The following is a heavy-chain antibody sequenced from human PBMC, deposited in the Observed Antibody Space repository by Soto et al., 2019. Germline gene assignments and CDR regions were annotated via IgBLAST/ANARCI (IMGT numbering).Heavy chain of an antibody. CDR1: GGSFSGYY. V-gene: IGHV4-34*01. CDR2: INHSGST. D-gene: IGHD1-1*01. CDR3: ARATFYNNKNYYYYGMDV. Sequence: QVQLQQWGAGLLKPSETLSLTCAVYGGSFSGYYWSWIRQPPGKGLEWMGEINHSGSTNYNPSLKSRVTISVDTPKNQFSLKPCSVTAADTAVYYCARATFYNNKNYYYYGMDVWGQGTTVTVSS. J-gene: IGHJ6*02.